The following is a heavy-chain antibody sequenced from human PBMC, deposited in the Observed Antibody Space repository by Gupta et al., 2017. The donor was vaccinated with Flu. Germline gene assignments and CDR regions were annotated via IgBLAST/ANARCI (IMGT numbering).Heavy chain of an antibody. J-gene: IGHJ4*02. CDR1: GYTFTSDG. D-gene: IGHD6-6*01. CDR2: INVGSGNT. V-gene: IGHV1-3*01. Sequence: QVQLVQSGAEVKNPGASVKVSCKASGYTFTSDGIHWVRQAPGQRLEWMGWINVGSGNTRYSQKYQGRITITRDTSATTAYMELSSLRSEDTAVYYCAGESYTSSSKTFDYWGQGTLVTVSS. CDR3: AGESYTSSSKTFDY.